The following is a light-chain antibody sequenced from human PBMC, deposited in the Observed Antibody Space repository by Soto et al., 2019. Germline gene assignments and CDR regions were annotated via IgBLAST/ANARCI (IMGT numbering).Light chain of an antibody. CDR3: QQYYNVPRT. Sequence: DIVMTQSPDSLAVSLGERATINCKSSQSVLYSSNNKNYLAWYQQKPGQPPKLLIYWASTRESGVPDRFSGSGSGTDFTLTISSLQAEDVAVYHCQQYYNVPRTFGQGTKVDNK. V-gene: IGKV4-1*01. CDR1: QSVLYSSNNKNY. CDR2: WAS. J-gene: IGKJ1*01.